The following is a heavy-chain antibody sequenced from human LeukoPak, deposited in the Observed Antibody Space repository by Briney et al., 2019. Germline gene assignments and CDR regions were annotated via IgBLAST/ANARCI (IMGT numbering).Heavy chain of an antibody. CDR3: ARGSDHYDCSGYRYFDL. CDR1: GGSIRSYY. J-gene: IGHJ2*01. V-gene: IGHV4-59*12. CDR2: IYYSGNT. Sequence: PSETLSLTCTVSGGSIRSYYWNWIRQPPGKGLEWIGYIYYSGNTNYNPSLKSRVTISVDTSKNQFSLKLNSVTAADTAVYYCARGSDHYDCSGYRYFDLWGRGTLATVSS. D-gene: IGHD3-22*01.